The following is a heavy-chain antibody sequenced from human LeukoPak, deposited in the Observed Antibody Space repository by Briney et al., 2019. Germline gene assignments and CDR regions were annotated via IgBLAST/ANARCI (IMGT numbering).Heavy chain of an antibody. J-gene: IGHJ4*02. CDR3: AKGHYGSGSYYYIDY. CDR2: ISYDGSNK. Sequence: GGSLRLSCVASGFTLSSDWVHWVRQAPGKGLEWVAVISYDGSNKYYADSVKGRFTISRDNSKNTLYLQMNSLRAEDTAVYNCAKGHYGSGSYYYIDYWGQGTLVTVSS. CDR1: GFTLSSDW. D-gene: IGHD3-10*01. V-gene: IGHV3-30*18.